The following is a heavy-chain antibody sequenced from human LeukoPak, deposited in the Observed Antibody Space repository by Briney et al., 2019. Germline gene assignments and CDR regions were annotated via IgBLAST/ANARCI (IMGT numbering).Heavy chain of an antibody. Sequence: SETLSLTCAVYGGSFSDYYWSWIRQPPGKGLEWIGEINHSGSTNYNPSLKSRVTISVDTSKDQFSLKLSSVTAADTAAYYCARDRAGTTSSYYYYYGMDVWGQGTTVTVSS. CDR2: INHSGST. D-gene: IGHD1-7*01. CDR1: GGSFSDYY. V-gene: IGHV4-34*01. CDR3: ARDRAGTTSSYYYYYGMDV. J-gene: IGHJ6*02.